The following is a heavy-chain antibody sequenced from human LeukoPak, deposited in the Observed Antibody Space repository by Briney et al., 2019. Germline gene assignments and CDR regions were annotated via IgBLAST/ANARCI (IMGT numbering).Heavy chain of an antibody. CDR2: IYYSGST. Sequence: PSETLSLTCTVSGGSISSYYWSWIRQPPGKGLEWIGYIYYSGSTNYNPSLKSRVTISVDTSKNQFSLKLSSVTAAGTAVYYCARERYLWSTYYGMDVWGQGTTVTVSS. CDR1: GGSISSYY. J-gene: IGHJ6*02. D-gene: IGHD2-8*02. V-gene: IGHV4-59*01. CDR3: ARERYLWSTYYGMDV.